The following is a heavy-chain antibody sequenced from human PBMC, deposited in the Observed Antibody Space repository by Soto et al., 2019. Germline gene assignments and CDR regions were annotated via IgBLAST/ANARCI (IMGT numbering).Heavy chain of an antibody. J-gene: IGHJ3*02. CDR3: ARGAPSSYYGSGRTLGI. Sequence: PSETLSLTCAVYGGSFSGYYWSWIRQPPGKGLEWIGEINHSGSTNYNPSLKSRVTISVDTSKNQFSLKLSSVTAADTAVYYCARGAPSSYYGSGRTLGIWGQGTMVTVSS. CDR1: GGSFSGYY. CDR2: INHSGST. D-gene: IGHD3-10*01. V-gene: IGHV4-34*01.